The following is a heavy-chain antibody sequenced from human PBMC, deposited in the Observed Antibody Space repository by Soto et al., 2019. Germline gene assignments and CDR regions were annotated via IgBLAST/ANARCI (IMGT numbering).Heavy chain of an antibody. J-gene: IGHJ4*02. Sequence: EVQLLESGGGLVQPGGSLRLSCAASGFTFRSYAMSWVRQAPGKGLEWVAAISGSGSSTYYAHSVKGRFTISRDNSKNTLYLQMNSLRDEDTAIYYCATVSGALVYLGYWGQGTLVTVSS. CDR1: GFTFRSYA. CDR3: ATVSGALVYLGY. CDR2: ISGSGSST. D-gene: IGHD3-16*01. V-gene: IGHV3-23*01.